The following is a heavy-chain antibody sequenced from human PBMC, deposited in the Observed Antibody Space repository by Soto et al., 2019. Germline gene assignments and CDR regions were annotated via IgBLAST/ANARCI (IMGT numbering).Heavy chain of an antibody. Sequence: QVQLQESGAGLVKPSETLSLTCTVSGGSIDNYYWSWIRQPPGRGLEWIGFIYSSGSTNYNPSVKSRVTFSAETSRNQVSLKLTSVTTADTAVYYCARGGTGGQTTVTTYAVWGQGTLVTVSS. V-gene: IGHV4-59*01. CDR2: IYSSGST. J-gene: IGHJ4*02. D-gene: IGHD4-17*01. CDR1: GGSIDNYY. CDR3: ARGGTGGQTTVTTYAV.